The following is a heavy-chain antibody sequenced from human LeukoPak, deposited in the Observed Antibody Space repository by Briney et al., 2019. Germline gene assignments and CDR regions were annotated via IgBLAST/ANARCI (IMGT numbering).Heavy chain of an antibody. CDR2: IRSKTDGGTT. CDR1: GFTFRDAW. D-gene: IGHD3-3*01. J-gene: IGHJ1*01. CDR3: AKHIYGVVSIEQ. Sequence: GGSLRLSCAASGFTFRDAWMTWVRQAPGKGLEWVGRIRSKTDGGTTDYAVSVQGRFTISRDDSKNTLYLQMSSLKTEDTAVYYCAKHIYGVVSIEQWGQGTLVTVSS. V-gene: IGHV3-15*01.